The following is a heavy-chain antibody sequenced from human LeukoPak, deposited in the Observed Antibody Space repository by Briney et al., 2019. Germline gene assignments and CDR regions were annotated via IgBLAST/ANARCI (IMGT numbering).Heavy chain of an antibody. V-gene: IGHV4-34*01. CDR3: ARGRDIVATRDTPKSDWFDP. Sequence: SETLSLTCAVYGGSFSGYYWSWIRQPPGKGLEWIGEINHSGSTNYNPSLKSRVTISVDTSKNQFSLKLSSVTAADTAVYYCARGRDIVATRDTPKSDWFDPWGQGTLVTVSS. J-gene: IGHJ5*02. D-gene: IGHD5-12*01. CDR2: INHSGST. CDR1: GGSFSGYY.